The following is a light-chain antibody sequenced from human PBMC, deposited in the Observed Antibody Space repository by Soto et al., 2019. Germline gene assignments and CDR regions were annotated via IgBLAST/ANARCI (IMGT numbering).Light chain of an antibody. V-gene: IGKV1-5*03. CDR1: QTISSW. CDR2: KAS. Sequence: DTQMNQSNATLSVPIVDRVTXTCWASQTISSWLAWYQQKPGKSPKLLIYKASTLKSGVPSRFSGNGSGTDFTLTISSIEPEDFAVYYCQQRSNSPVITFGQGTGMEIK. CDR3: QQRSNSPVIT. J-gene: IGKJ5*01.